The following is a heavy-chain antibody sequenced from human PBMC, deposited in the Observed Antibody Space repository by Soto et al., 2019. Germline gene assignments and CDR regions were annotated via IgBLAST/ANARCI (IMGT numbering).Heavy chain of an antibody. CDR3: AREKYSEATDYYYYGMDV. J-gene: IGHJ6*02. V-gene: IGHV4-4*02. CDR1: GGSISSSNW. Sequence: QVQLQESGPGLVKPSGTLSLTCAVSGGSISSSNWWSWVRQPPGKGLEWIGEIYHSGSTNYNPSLKSRVTISADKSKSQFSLKLSSVTAADTAVYYCAREKYSEATDYYYYGMDVWGQGTTVTVSS. CDR2: IYHSGST. D-gene: IGHD1-26*01.